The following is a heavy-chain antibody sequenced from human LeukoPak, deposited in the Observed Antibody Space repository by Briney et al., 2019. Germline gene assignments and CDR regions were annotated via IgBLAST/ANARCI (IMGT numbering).Heavy chain of an antibody. CDR2: IIPILGIA. J-gene: IGHJ4*02. CDR1: GRTFSSYA. D-gene: IGHD2-21*02. CDR3: ARAGGVTDYFDY. V-gene: IGHV1-69*04. Sequence: GASVKVSCKASGRTFSSYAISWVRQAPGQGLEWMGRIIPILGIANYAQKFQGRVTITADKSTSTAYMELSSLRSEDTAVYYCARAGGVTDYFDYWGQGTLVTVSS.